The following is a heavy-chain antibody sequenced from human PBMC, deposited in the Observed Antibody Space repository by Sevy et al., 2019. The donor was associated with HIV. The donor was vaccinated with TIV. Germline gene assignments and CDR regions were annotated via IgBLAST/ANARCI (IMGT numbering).Heavy chain of an antibody. Sequence: GGSPRLSCAASGFTFSNAWMSWVRQAPGKGLEWVGRIKSKTDGGTTDYAAPVKGRFTISRDDSKNTLYLQMNSLKTEDTAVYYCTTDLGEKHYYGSGNPPVWGQGTLVTVSS. CDR3: TTDLGEKHYYGSGNPPV. J-gene: IGHJ4*02. CDR2: IKSKTDGGTT. D-gene: IGHD3-10*01. V-gene: IGHV3-15*01. CDR1: GFTFSNAW.